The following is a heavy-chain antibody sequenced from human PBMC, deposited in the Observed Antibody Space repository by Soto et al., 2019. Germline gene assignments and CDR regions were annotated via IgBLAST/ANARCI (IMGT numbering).Heavy chain of an antibody. J-gene: IGHJ4*02. CDR1: GFTFSSYS. D-gene: IGHD3-22*01. CDR3: TTVMSSGPC. CDR2: ISSSSSTI. V-gene: IGHV3-48*01. Sequence: PGGSLRLSCAASGFTFSSYSMNWVRQAPGKGLEWVSYISSSSSTIYYADSVKGRFTISRDNAKNSLYLQMNSLKTEDTAVYYCTTVMSSGPCWGQGTLVTVSS.